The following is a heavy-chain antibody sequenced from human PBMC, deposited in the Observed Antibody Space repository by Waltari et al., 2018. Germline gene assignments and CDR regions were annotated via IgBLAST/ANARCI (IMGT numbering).Heavy chain of an antibody. J-gene: IGHJ4*02. Sequence: QVQLQQWGAGLLKPSETLSLTCAVYGGSFSGYYWSWIRQPPGKGLEWIGEINHSGSTNYNPSLKSRVTISVDTSKNQFSLKLSSVTAADTAVYYCARLSAVAGTGFDYWGQGTLVTVSS. V-gene: IGHV4-34*01. CDR3: ARLSAVAGTGFDY. CDR1: GGSFSGYY. CDR2: INHSGST. D-gene: IGHD6-19*01.